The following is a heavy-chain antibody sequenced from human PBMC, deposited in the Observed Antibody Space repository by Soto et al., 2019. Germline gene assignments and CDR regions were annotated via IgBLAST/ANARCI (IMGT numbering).Heavy chain of an antibody. V-gene: IGHV4-61*03. D-gene: IGHD3-3*01. J-gene: IGHJ4*01. Sequence: SETLSLTCTVSGGSVSSGSYYWSWIRQPPGKGLEWIGYAYYSGTTVYNPSLKSRVSISVDTSKKHVSLRLNSVTAADTAVYYCAVLSALTQYYFDSWGHGTLVTVSS. CDR2: AYYSGTT. CDR3: AVLSALTQYYFDS. CDR1: GGSVSSGSYY.